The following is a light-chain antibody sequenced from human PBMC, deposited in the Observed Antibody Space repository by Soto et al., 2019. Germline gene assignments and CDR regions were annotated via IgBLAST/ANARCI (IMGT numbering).Light chain of an antibody. CDR1: QTVERW. J-gene: IGKJ2*01. Sequence: DIQMTQSPSTLSASVGDRVIITCRASQTVERWMAWYQQKPGKAPKLLISDVSTLERGVPSRFSGSGSATEFTLTISGPQPDDFATYYCQQYKDYVYTFGQGTKVESK. CDR3: QQYKDYVYT. CDR2: DVS. V-gene: IGKV1-5*01.